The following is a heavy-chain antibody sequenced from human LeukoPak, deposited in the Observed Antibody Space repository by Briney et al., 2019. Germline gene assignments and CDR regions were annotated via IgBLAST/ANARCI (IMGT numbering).Heavy chain of an antibody. V-gene: IGHV1-69*13. J-gene: IGHJ4*02. CDR2: IIPIFGTA. Sequence: SVKVSCKASGGTFSSYAISWVRQAPGQGLEWMGGIIPIFGTANYAQKFQGRVTITADESTSTAYMELNSLRSEDTAVYYCARDPSMIRGENTPYFDYWGQGTLVTVSS. CDR1: GGTFSSYA. D-gene: IGHD3-10*01. CDR3: ARDPSMIRGENTPYFDY.